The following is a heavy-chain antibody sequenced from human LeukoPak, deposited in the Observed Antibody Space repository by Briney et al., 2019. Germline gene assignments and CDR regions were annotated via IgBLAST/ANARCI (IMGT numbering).Heavy chain of an antibody. D-gene: IGHD6-13*01. V-gene: IGHV3-53*01. CDR1: GFTVSSNY. CDR3: ANMAAATNYYFYYYMDV. J-gene: IGHJ6*03. CDR2: IYSGGST. Sequence: GGSLRLSCAASGFTVSSNYMSWVRQAPGKGLEWVSVIYSGGSTYYADSVKGRFTISRDNSKNTLYLQMNNLRAEDTAVYYCANMAAATNYYFYYYMDVWGKGTTVTVSS.